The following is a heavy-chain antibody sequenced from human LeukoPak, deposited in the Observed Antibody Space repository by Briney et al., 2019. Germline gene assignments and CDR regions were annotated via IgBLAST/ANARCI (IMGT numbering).Heavy chain of an antibody. CDR1: GGSISSSSYY. Sequence: SETLSLTCTVSGGSISSSSYYWGWIRQPPGKGLEWIGSIYYSGSTYYNPSLKSRVTISVDTSKNQFSLKLSSVTAADTAVYYCAREGVGEARLHLDYWGQGTLVTVSS. V-gene: IGHV4-39*07. CDR3: AREGVGEARLHLDY. J-gene: IGHJ4*02. D-gene: IGHD3-10*01. CDR2: IYYSGST.